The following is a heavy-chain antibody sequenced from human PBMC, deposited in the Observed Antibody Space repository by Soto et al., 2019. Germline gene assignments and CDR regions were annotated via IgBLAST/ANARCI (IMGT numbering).Heavy chain of an antibody. CDR2: IYYSGST. CDR3: ARHNYGSGSTYFDY. V-gene: IGHV4-59*08. D-gene: IGHD3-10*01. Sequence: SETLSLTCTVSGGSISSYYWSWIRQPPGKGLEWIVYIYYSGSTNYNPSLKSRVTISVDTSKNQFSLKLNFMTAADTAVYYCARHNYGSGSTYFDYWGQGTLVTVS. CDR1: GGSISSYY. J-gene: IGHJ4*02.